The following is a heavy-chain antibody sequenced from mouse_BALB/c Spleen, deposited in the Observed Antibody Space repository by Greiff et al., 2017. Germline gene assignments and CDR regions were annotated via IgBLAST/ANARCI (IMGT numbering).Heavy chain of an antibody. V-gene: IGHV1-69*02. CDR3: ARCYDYDDY. J-gene: IGHJ2*01. CDR1: GYNFTSYW. CDR2: IDPSDSYT. Sequence: VQLQQPGAELVKPGASVKLSCKASGYNFTSYWMHWVKQRPGQGLEWIGEIDPSDSYTNYNQKFKGKATLTVEKSSSTAYMQLSSLTSEDSAVYYCARCYDYDDYWGQGTTLTVSS. D-gene: IGHD2-4*01.